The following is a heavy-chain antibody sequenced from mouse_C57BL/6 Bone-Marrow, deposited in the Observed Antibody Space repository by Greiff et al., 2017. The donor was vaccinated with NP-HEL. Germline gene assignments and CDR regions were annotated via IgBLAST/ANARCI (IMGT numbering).Heavy chain of an antibody. V-gene: IGHV2-2*01. CDR1: GFSLTSYG. CDR3: ARKHYGSSFPYAMDY. Sequence: VKLMESGPGLVQPSQSLSITCTVSGFSLTSYGVHWVRQSPGKGLEWLGVIWSGGSTDYNAAFISRLSISKDNSKSQVFFKMNSLQADDTAIYYCARKHYGSSFPYAMDYWGQGTSVTVSS. CDR2: IWSGGST. D-gene: IGHD1-1*01. J-gene: IGHJ4*01.